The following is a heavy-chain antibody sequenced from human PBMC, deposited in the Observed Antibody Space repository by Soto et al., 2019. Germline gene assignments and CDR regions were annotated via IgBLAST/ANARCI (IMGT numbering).Heavy chain of an antibody. CDR2: ISGSGGST. J-gene: IGHJ4*02. Sequence: GGSLSLSCAASGFTFSSYAMSWVRQAPGKGLEWVSAISGSGGSTYYADSVKGRFTISRDNSKNTLYLQMNSLRAEDTAVYYCAKDRGPSYYYDSSGSDYWGQGTLVTVSS. V-gene: IGHV3-23*01. CDR3: AKDRGPSYYYDSSGSDY. D-gene: IGHD3-22*01. CDR1: GFTFSSYA.